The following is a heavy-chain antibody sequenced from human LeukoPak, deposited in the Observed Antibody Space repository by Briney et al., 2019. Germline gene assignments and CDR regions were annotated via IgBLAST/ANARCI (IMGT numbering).Heavy chain of an antibody. D-gene: IGHD3-9*01. CDR2: INHSGST. V-gene: IGHV4-34*01. CDR3: ARGLRYFDWSPRV. CDR1: GGSFSGYY. Sequence: SETLSLTCAVYGGSFSGYYWSWIRQPPGKGLEWIGEINHSGSTNYNPSLKSRVTISVDTSKNQFSLKLSSVTAADTAVYYCARGLRYFDWSPRVWGQGTMVTVSS. J-gene: IGHJ3*01.